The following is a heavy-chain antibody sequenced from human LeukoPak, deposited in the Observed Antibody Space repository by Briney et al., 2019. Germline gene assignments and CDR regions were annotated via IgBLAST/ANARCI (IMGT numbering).Heavy chain of an antibody. Sequence: SETLSLTCAVYGGSFSGYYWSWIRQPPGKGLEWIGEINHGGSTNYNPSLKSRVTISVDTSKNQFSLKLSSVTAADTAVYYCASSPQYCSGGSCYRVGWFDPWGQGTLVTVSS. V-gene: IGHV4-34*01. CDR1: GGSFSGYY. CDR2: INHGGST. J-gene: IGHJ5*02. D-gene: IGHD2-15*01. CDR3: ASSPQYCSGGSCYRVGWFDP.